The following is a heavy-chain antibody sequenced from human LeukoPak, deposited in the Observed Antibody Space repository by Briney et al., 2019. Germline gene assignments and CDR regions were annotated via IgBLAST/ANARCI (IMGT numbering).Heavy chain of an antibody. D-gene: IGHD3-10*01. CDR3: ARHGSVRSPLGP. V-gene: IGHV4-4*09. Sequence: MASETLSLTCTVSGGSISSYYWSWIRQPPGKGLEWIGYIYATGSTNYNPSLKSRVTISVDTSKNQFSPNLRSVTAADTAVYYCARHGSVRSPLGPWGQGTLVTVSS. CDR2: IYATGST. CDR1: GGSISSYY. J-gene: IGHJ5*02.